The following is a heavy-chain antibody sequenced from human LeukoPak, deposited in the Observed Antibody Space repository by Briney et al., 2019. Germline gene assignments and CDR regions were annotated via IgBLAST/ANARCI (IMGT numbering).Heavy chain of an antibody. CDR2: IYHSGST. CDR3: RGYCSGGSCRLFDY. V-gene: IGHV4-4*02. D-gene: IGHD2-15*01. J-gene: IGHJ4*02. Sequence: SETLSLTCAVSGGSISSSNWWSWVRQPPGKGLEWIGEIYHSGSTNYNPSLKSRVTISVDKSKNQFSLKLSSVTAADTAVYYCRGYCSGGSCRLFDYWGQGTLVTVSS. CDR1: GGSISSSNW.